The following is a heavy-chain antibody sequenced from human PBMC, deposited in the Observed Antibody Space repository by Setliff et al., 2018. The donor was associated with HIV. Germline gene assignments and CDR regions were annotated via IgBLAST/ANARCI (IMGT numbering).Heavy chain of an antibody. CDR1: GGSFSSFA. CDR2: IIPMFGTT. D-gene: IGHD5-12*01. V-gene: IGHV1-69*13. Sequence: GASVKVSCKVSGGSFSSFAISWVRQAPGHGLEWMGGIIPMFGTTNYAQKLQGGVTLSADESTSTAYMQLSSLTSEDTAVYYCARGRWLQSFDYWGQGTLVTVSS. CDR3: ARGRWLQSFDY. J-gene: IGHJ4*02.